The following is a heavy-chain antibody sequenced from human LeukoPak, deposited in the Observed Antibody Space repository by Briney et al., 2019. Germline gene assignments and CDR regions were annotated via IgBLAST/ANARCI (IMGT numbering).Heavy chain of an antibody. J-gene: IGHJ4*02. CDR1: GYTLTGYY. CDR2: INPNSGVT. V-gene: IGHV1-2*02. CDR3: AKWIEAGGYYFDY. D-gene: IGHD2-15*01. Sequence: GASVKVSCKASGYTLTGYYMHWVRQAPGQGLEWMGWINPNSGVTKYAQEFQGRVTMTRDTSISTAYMELSGLRSDDTAVYYCAKWIEAGGYYFDYWGQGTVVTVSS.